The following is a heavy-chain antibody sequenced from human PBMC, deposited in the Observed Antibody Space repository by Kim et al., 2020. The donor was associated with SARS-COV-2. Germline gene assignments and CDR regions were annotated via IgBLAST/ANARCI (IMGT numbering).Heavy chain of an antibody. Sequence: SETLSLTCAVSGGSISSSNWWSWVRQPPGKGLEWIGEIYHSGSTNYNPSLKSRVTISVDKSKNQFSLKLSSVTAADTAVYYCARLRFLGYYGSGSYSADYWGQGTLVTVSS. J-gene: IGHJ4*02. CDR2: IYHSGST. V-gene: IGHV4-4*02. CDR3: ARLRFLGYYGSGSYSADY. CDR1: GGSISSSNW. D-gene: IGHD3-10*01.